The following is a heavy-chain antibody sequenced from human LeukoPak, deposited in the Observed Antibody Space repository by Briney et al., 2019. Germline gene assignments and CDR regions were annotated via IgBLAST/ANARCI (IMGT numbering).Heavy chain of an antibody. CDR1: GFTFSSYS. CDR2: ISGSGGST. Sequence: GGSLRLSCAASGFTFSSYSMNWVRQAPGKGLEWVSAISGSGGSTYYADSVKGRFTISRDNSKNTLYLQMNSLRAEDTAVYYCAKDRLLWFGELSNYFDYWGQGTLVTVSS. CDR3: AKDRLLWFGELSNYFDY. V-gene: IGHV3-23*01. J-gene: IGHJ4*02. D-gene: IGHD3-10*01.